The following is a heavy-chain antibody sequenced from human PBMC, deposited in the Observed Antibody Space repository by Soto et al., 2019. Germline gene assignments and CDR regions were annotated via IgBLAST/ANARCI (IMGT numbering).Heavy chain of an antibody. V-gene: IGHV3-48*01. CDR2: ISSSSTI. CDR1: GFTFSSYS. D-gene: IGHD1-7*01. J-gene: IGHJ4*02. Sequence: GGSLRLSCAASGFTFSSYSMNWVRQAPGKGLEWVSYISSSSTIYYADSVKGRFTISRDSAKNSLYLQMNSLRAEDTAVYYCASLLELKNYWGQGTLVTVSS. CDR3: ASLLELKNY.